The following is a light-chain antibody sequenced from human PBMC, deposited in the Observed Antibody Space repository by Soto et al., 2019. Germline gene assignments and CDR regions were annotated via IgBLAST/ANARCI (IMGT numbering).Light chain of an antibody. CDR3: QDFDNSSSASGV. J-gene: IGLJ3*02. V-gene: IGLV1-40*01. Sequence: QSVLTQPPSVSGAPGQRVTISCAGSSSNIGATYDIHWYQQLPGAAPRLLIYGNSNRPSGVPDRFAGSKSGTSASLAIIGRLVEDEGIYYCQDFDNSSSASGVFGGGTKLTVL. CDR2: GNS. CDR1: SSNIGATYD.